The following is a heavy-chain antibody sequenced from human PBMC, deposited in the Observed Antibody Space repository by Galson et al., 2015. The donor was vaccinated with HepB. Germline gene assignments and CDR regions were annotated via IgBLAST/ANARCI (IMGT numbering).Heavy chain of an antibody. CDR3: AKVIFEYGSGSHYKYYYGMDV. CDR2: ISENGAGT. J-gene: IGHJ6*02. D-gene: IGHD3-10*01. Sequence: SLRLSCAASGFTYSTYVMTWVRQAPGKGLEWVSTISENGAGTYYADSAKGRFTIARDNSRNTLYLQMNSLRAEDTATYFCAKVIFEYGSGSHYKYYYGMDVWGQGTTVTVSS. V-gene: IGHV3-23*01. CDR1: GFTYSTYV.